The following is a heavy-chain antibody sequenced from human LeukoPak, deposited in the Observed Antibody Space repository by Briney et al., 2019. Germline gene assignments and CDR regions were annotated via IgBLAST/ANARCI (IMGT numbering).Heavy chain of an antibody. J-gene: IGHJ4*02. CDR3: AKVGAAAGTRGYYFDY. CDR2: ISGNSGST. V-gene: IGHV3-23*01. CDR1: GFTFNNYA. Sequence: GGSLRLSCAASGFTFNNYAMDWVRQAPGKGLEWVASISGNSGSTYYADSVKGRFTISRDNSKNTLYLQMNSLRAEDTAVYYCAKVGAAAGTRGYYFDYWGQGTLVTVSS. D-gene: IGHD6-13*01.